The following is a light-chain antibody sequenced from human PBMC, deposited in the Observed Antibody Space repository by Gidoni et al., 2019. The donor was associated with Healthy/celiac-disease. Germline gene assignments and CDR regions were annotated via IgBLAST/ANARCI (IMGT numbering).Light chain of an antibody. J-gene: IGLJ2*01. Sequence: SSELTQSPAVSVALGQTVRITCQGDRLRSYYASWYQQKPGQDPVLVIYGKNNRPSGIPDRFSGSSSGNTASLNITGAQAEDEADYYCNSRDSSGNQVVFGGGTKLTVL. CDR3: NSRDSSGNQVV. CDR1: RLRSYY. CDR2: GKN. V-gene: IGLV3-19*01.